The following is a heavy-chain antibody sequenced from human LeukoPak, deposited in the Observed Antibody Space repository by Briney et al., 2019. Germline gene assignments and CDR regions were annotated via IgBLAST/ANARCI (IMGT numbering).Heavy chain of an antibody. Sequence: PGGSLRLSCAASGFTFSGSAMHWVRQASGKGLEWVSAISGSGGSTYYADSVKGRFTISRDKSKNTLDLQMNSLRVEDTAVYYCAKARYYDSSGPFDYWGQGTLVTVSS. J-gene: IGHJ4*02. CDR1: GFTFSGSA. CDR3: AKARYYDSSGPFDY. V-gene: IGHV3-23*01. CDR2: ISGSGGST. D-gene: IGHD3-22*01.